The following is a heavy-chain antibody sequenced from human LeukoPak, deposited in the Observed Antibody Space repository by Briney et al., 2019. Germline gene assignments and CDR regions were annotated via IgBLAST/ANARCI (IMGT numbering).Heavy chain of an antibody. CDR3: AKPGWFGELSHFDY. J-gene: IGHJ4*02. CDR1: GFTFSSHA. Sequence: GGSLRLSCAASGFTFSSHAMSWVRQAPGKGLEWVSAISGSGGSTYYADSVKGRFTISRDNSKNTLYLQMNSLRAEDTAVYYCAKPGWFGELSHFDYWGQGTLVTVSS. D-gene: IGHD3-10*01. CDR2: ISGSGGST. V-gene: IGHV3-23*01.